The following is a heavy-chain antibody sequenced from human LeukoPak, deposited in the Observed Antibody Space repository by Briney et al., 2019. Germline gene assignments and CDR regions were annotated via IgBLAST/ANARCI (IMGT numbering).Heavy chain of an antibody. J-gene: IGHJ4*02. V-gene: IGHV3-9*01. CDR2: ISWNSGSI. CDR1: GFTFDDYA. D-gene: IGHD5-24*01. Sequence: GGSLRLSCAASGFTFDDYAMHWVRQAPGKGLEWVSGISWNSGSIGYADSVKGRFTISRDNAKNSLYLQMNSLRAEDTALYYCAKAIDGYNYMPFDYWGQGTLVTVSS. CDR3: AKAIDGYNYMPFDY.